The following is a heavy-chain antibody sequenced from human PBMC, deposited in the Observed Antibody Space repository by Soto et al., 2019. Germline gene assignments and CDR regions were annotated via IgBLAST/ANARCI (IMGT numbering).Heavy chain of an antibody. CDR2: IYTSGST. J-gene: IGHJ5*02. V-gene: IGHV4-4*07. Sequence: SETLSLTCTVSGGSISSYYWSWIRQPAGKGLEWIGRIYTSGSTNYNPSLKSRVTMSVDTSKNQFSLKLSSVTAADAAVYYCARDGGIAAAGYRNWFDPWGQGTLVTVSS. CDR3: ARDGGIAAAGYRNWFDP. CDR1: GGSISSYY. D-gene: IGHD6-13*01.